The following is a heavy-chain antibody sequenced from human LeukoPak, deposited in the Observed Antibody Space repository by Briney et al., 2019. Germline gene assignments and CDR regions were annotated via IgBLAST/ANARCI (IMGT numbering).Heavy chain of an antibody. CDR2: LDSGAGNT. V-gene: IGHV3-23*01. Sequence: PGGSLRLSCAASGFTLSTNAMSWVRQPPGKGLEWVSALDSGAGNTYYADSVKGRFTISRDNSKNTMYLQMNSLRAEDSAVYYCAKEGRIALAAFDYWGQGTLVTVSS. J-gene: IGHJ4*02. CDR3: AKEGRIALAAFDY. D-gene: IGHD6-19*01. CDR1: GFTLSTNA.